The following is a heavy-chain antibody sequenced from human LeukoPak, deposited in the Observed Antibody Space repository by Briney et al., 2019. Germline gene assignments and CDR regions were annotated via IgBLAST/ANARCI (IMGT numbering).Heavy chain of an antibody. CDR1: GESINSFY. Sequence: SETLSLTCTVSGESINSFYWSWIRQPAGKGLEWIGRIYSSGSTNYSPSLKSRVTMSVDTSKNQFSLKLSSVTAADTAVYYCARDVVAAAGSFDYWGQGTQATVSS. CDR3: ARDVVAAAGSFDY. CDR2: IYSSGST. D-gene: IGHD6-13*01. V-gene: IGHV4-4*07. J-gene: IGHJ4*02.